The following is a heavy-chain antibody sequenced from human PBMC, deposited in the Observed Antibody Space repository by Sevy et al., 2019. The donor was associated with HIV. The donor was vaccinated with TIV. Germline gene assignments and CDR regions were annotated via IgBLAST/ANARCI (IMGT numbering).Heavy chain of an antibody. CDR2: IQVDGREK. Sequence: GGSLRLSCAASGFTLSDSGVHWVRQAPGNGLEWVAFIQVDGREKFYTDSVKGRFTISRDSSKNTVYLQMNSLRGEDTAVYYCAKRPTAAWGQGTLVTVSS. CDR1: GFTLSDSG. V-gene: IGHV3-30*02. J-gene: IGHJ5*02. CDR3: AKRPTAA.